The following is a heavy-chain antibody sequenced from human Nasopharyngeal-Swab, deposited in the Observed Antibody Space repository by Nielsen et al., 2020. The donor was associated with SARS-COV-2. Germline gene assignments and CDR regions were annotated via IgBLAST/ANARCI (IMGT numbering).Heavy chain of an antibody. D-gene: IGHD5-18*01. J-gene: IGHJ4*02. CDR2: IYYSGST. V-gene: IGHV4-59*08. Sequence: SETLSLTRTVSGDSISSYYWSWIRQPPGKGLEWIGYIYYSGSTNYNPSLKSRVTISVDTSKNQFSLKLSSVTAADTAVYYCARQENSYGLSYFDYWGQGTLVTVSS. CDR3: ARQENSYGLSYFDY. CDR1: GDSISSYY.